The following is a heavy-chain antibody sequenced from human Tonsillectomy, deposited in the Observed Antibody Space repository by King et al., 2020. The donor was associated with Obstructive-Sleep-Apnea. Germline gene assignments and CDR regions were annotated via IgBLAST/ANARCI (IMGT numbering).Heavy chain of an antibody. V-gene: IGHV3-15*01. Sequence: VQLVESGGGLVKPGGSLRLSCAASGFTFSNAWMSWVRQAPGKGLEWVGRIKSKTDGGTTDYAAPVKGRFTISRDDSKNTLYLQMNSLKTEDTAVYYCTAALHGEWELTRIDYWGQGTLVTVSS. CDR3: TAALHGEWELTRIDY. J-gene: IGHJ4*02. D-gene: IGHD1-26*01. CDR1: GFTFSNAW. CDR2: IKSKTDGGTT.